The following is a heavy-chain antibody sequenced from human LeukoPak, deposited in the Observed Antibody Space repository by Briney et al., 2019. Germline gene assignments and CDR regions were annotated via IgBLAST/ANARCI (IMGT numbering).Heavy chain of an antibody. Sequence: PGRSLRLSCAASGFTFSTYGMHWVRQAPGRGLEWVSVIWNDGSNKYYADSVKGRFTISRDNFMNTLYLQMNSLRVEDTAVYYCARAVGPFDYWGQGTLVTVSS. CDR3: ARAVGPFDY. J-gene: IGHJ4*02. D-gene: IGHD2-15*01. CDR1: GFTFSTYG. V-gene: IGHV3-33*01. CDR2: IWNDGSNK.